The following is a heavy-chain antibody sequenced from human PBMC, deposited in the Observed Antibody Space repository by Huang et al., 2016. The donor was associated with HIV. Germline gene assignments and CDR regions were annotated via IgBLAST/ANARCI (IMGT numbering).Heavy chain of an antibody. CDR1: GYTVSELS. J-gene: IGHJ3*02. V-gene: IGHV1-24*01. CDR3: ATSTPDVGAGVLRSAFDI. CDR2: FDPEEGET. D-gene: IGHD2-15*01. Sequence: QVQLVESGAELKKPGASVRVSCKVSGYTVSELSLHWVRQAPEKGLEWMGGFDPEEGETSYAQRLQGRVTMTEDTSTDTAYMELSSLRPEDTAVYYGATSTPDVGAGVLRSAFDIWGQGTMVTVSS.